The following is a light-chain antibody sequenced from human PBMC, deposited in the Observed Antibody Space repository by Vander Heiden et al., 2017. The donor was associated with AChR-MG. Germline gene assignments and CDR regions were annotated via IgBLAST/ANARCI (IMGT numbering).Light chain of an antibody. V-gene: IGLV2-14*01. J-gene: IGLJ2*01. Sequence: QSALTQPASVSGPPGQSITIPCTGTSSDVGGYNYVSWYQQHPGKAPKLMIYDVSNRPSGVSNRFSGSKSGNTASLTISGLQAEDEADYYCSSYTSSSTQFGGGTKLTVL. CDR3: SSYTSSSTQ. CDR1: SSDVGGYNY. CDR2: DVS.